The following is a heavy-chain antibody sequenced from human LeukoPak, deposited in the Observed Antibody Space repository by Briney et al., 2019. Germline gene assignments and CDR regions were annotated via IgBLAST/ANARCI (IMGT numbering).Heavy chain of an antibody. CDR1: GGSFSAYY. CDR2: INHSGDT. J-gene: IGHJ4*02. V-gene: IGHV4-34*01. Sequence: SETLSLTCAVYGGSFSAYYWSWIRQPPGKGLEWIGEINHSGDTNYNPSLKSRDTISIDTSKNQFSLELSSVTAADTAVYYCARYLRGSSSSCFDYWGPGTLVTVSS. D-gene: IGHD6-13*01. CDR3: ARYLRGSSSSCFDY.